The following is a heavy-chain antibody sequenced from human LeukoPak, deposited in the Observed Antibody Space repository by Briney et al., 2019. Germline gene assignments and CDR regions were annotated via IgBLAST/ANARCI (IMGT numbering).Heavy chain of an antibody. CDR2: IYSGGST. V-gene: IGHV3-53*01. CDR3: ARRGFRYSSGLLGPVYYFDY. CDR1: GFTVSSNY. D-gene: IGHD6-19*01. Sequence: GGSLRLSCAASGFTVSSNYTSWVRQAPGKGLEWVSVIYSGGSTYYADSVKGRFTISRDNSKNTLYLQMNSLRAEDTAVYYCARRGFRYSSGLLGPVYYFDYWGQGTLVTVSS. J-gene: IGHJ4*02.